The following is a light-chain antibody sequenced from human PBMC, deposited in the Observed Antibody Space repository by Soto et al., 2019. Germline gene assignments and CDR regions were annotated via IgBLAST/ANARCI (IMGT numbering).Light chain of an antibody. V-gene: IGKV3-11*01. J-gene: IGKJ5*01. Sequence: EIVLTQSPATLSLFPGERATLSCRASQSVSSYLAWYQQKPGQAPRLLLYDASNRATGIPARLSGSGSGTDFPLTISSLEPEEFAVYYCQQRSNWITFGQGTRLEIE. CDR3: QQRSNWIT. CDR2: DAS. CDR1: QSVSSY.